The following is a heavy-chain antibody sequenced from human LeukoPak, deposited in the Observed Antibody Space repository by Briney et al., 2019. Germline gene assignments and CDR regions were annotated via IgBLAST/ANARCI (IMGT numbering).Heavy chain of an antibody. D-gene: IGHD3-3*01. CDR1: GFTFSSYS. Sequence: PGGSLRLSCAAPGFTFSSYSMNWVRQAPGKGLEWVSSISSSSSYIYYADSVKGRFTISRDNAKNSLYLQMNSLRAEDTAVYYCARDDLVFGVVTPFDYWGQGTLVTVSS. V-gene: IGHV3-21*01. CDR2: ISSSSSYI. J-gene: IGHJ4*02. CDR3: ARDDLVFGVVTPFDY.